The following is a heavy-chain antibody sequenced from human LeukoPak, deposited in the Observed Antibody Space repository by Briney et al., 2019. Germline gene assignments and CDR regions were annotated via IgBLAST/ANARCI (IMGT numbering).Heavy chain of an antibody. Sequence: GGSLRLSCAASGFTFSSYAMSWVRQAPGKGLEWVSVISGSGGSTYYADSVKGRFTISRDNSKDTLYLQMNSLRAEDTAVYYCAKDGYSYGPPYFDYWGQGTLVTVSS. D-gene: IGHD5-18*01. CDR2: ISGSGGST. V-gene: IGHV3-23*01. CDR1: GFTFSSYA. CDR3: AKDGYSYGPPYFDY. J-gene: IGHJ4*02.